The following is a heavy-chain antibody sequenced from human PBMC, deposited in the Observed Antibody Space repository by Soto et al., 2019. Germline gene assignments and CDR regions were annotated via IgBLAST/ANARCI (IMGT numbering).Heavy chain of an antibody. CDR1: GGTFSSYA. V-gene: IGHV1-18*01. D-gene: IGHD3-3*01. CDR3: ARGRGRFLEWLLNNDY. Sequence: QVQLVQSGAEVKKPGSSVKVSCKASGGTFSSYAISWVRQAPGQGLEWMGWISAYNGNTNYAQKLQGRVTMTTDTSTSTAYMELRSLRSDDTAVYYCARGRGRFLEWLLNNDYWGQGTLVTVSS. CDR2: ISAYNGNT. J-gene: IGHJ4*02.